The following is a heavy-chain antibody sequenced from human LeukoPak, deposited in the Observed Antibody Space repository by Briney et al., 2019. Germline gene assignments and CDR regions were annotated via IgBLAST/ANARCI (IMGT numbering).Heavy chain of an antibody. V-gene: IGHV3-23*01. Sequence: GSLRLSCAASGFNFSSYALSRVRQAPGKGLEWVSAISGSGGSTYYADSVKGRFTISRDNSKNTLYLQMNSLRAEDTAVYYCAKGDRSGSYSYFDYWGQGTLVTVSS. CDR3: AKGDRSGSYSYFDY. D-gene: IGHD1-26*01. CDR1: GFNFSSYA. CDR2: ISGSGGST. J-gene: IGHJ4*02.